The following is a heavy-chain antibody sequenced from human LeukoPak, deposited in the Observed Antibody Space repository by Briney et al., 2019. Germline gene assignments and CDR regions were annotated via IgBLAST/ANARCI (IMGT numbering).Heavy chain of an antibody. Sequence: SQTLPLTCTVSAGSISNGDYYWSWIRQPPGKGLEWIGYFYYSGSTSYCPSLKSRVTISADTSKNQFSLKLNSVTAADTAVYYCANSPMYYDTSGYSFFDDWGQGTLVTVSS. CDR2: FYYSGST. D-gene: IGHD3-22*01. J-gene: IGHJ4*02. V-gene: IGHV4-30-4*01. CDR3: ANSPMYYDTSGYSFFDD. CDR1: AGSISNGDYY.